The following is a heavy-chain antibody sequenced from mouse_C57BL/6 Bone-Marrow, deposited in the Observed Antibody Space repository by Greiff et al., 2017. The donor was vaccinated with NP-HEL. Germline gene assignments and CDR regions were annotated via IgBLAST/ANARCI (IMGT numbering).Heavy chain of an antibody. J-gene: IGHJ3*01. CDR3: TRDLLWHYGVAY. CDR1: GFTFSSYA. D-gene: IGHD2-1*01. CDR2: ISSGGDYI. Sequence: EVMLVESGEGLVKPGGSLKLSCAASGFTFSSYAMSWVRQTPEKRLEWVAYISSGGDYIYYADTVKGRFTISRDNARNTLYLQMSSLKSEDTAMYYCTRDLLWHYGVAYWGQGTLVTVSA. V-gene: IGHV5-9-1*02.